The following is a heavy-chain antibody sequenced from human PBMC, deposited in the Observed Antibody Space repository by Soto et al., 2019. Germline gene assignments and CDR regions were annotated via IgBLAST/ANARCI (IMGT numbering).Heavy chain of an antibody. V-gene: IGHV4-30-4*01. CDR1: GGSISSGDYY. J-gene: IGHJ4*02. CDR2: IYYSGST. D-gene: IGHD3-10*01. CDR3: ASGYYGSGSPFDY. Sequence: TLSLTCTVSGGSISSGDYYWSWIRQPPGKGLEWIGYIYYSGSTYYNPSLKSRVTISVDTSKNQFSLKLSSVTAADTAVYYCASGYYGSGSPFDYWGQGTLVTVSS.